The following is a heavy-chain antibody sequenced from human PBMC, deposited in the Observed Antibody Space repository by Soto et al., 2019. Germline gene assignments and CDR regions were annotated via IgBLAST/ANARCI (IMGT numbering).Heavy chain of an antibody. J-gene: IGHJ5*02. Sequence: QVQLVQSGAEVKKPGSSVKVSCKASGGTFSSYAISWVRQAPGQGLEWMGGIIPIFGTANYAQKFHGRVTITADESTSTAYMELSSLRSEDTAVYYCARATRSITIFGVVITNWFDPWGQGTLVTVSS. CDR3: ARATRSITIFGVVITNWFDP. CDR1: GGTFSSYA. D-gene: IGHD3-3*01. V-gene: IGHV1-69*01. CDR2: IIPIFGTA.